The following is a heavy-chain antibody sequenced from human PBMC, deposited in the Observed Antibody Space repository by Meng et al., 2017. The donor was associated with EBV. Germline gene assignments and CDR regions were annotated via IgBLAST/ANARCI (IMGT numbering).Heavy chain of an antibody. D-gene: IGHD3-22*01. V-gene: IGHV1-18*01. CDR2: ISAYNGNT. CDR1: GYTFTSYG. CDR3: ARDGRLYDTPSPFDY. J-gene: IGHJ4*02. Sequence: VELVQSGAEVKKPGASVKVSCKASGYTFTSYGISWVRQAHGQGLEWMGWISAYNGNTNYAQKLQGRVTMTTDTSTSTAYMELRSLRSDDTAVYYCARDGRLYDTPSPFDYWGQGTLVTVSS.